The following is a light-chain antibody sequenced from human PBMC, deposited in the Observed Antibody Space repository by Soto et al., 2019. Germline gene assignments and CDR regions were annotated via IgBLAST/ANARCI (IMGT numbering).Light chain of an antibody. V-gene: IGKV3-15*01. CDR2: AAS. CDR3: PQYNNGSQIT. Sequence: EIVMTQSPATLSVSPGERATLSCRTSQSIGSNLGWYQQKPGQAPRLLIYAASTRVTVIPARFIGSGSGIEFTPTISSLKSEDTADYDFPQYNNGSQITFGQRTRLEIK. CDR1: QSIGSN. J-gene: IGKJ5*01.